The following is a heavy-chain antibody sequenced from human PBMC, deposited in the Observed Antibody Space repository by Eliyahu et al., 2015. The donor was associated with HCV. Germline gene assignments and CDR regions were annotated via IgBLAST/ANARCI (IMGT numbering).Heavy chain of an antibody. CDR3: ARDHYGGNPPW. CDR2: IWYDGSNK. CDR1: GFTFSSYG. D-gene: IGHD4-23*01. Sequence: QVQLVESGGGVVQPGRSLRLSCAASGFTFSSYGMHWVRQAPGKGLEWVAVIWYDGSNKYYADSVKGRFTISRDNSKNTLYLQMNSLRAEDTAVYYCARDHYGGNPPWWGQGTLVTVSS. V-gene: IGHV3-33*01. J-gene: IGHJ4*02.